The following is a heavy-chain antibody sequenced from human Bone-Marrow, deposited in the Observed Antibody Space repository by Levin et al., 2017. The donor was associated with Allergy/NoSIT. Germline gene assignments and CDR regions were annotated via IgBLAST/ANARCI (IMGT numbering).Heavy chain of an antibody. Sequence: PSETLSLTCTVSGGSINIGSYFWSWIRQPPGKGLEWIGYVYYSGGTNFNPSLERRVTISVDTSKNQFFLKLASVTAADTAVYYCARIYSGYVWYFDLWGRGTLVTVSS. D-gene: IGHD5-12*01. CDR3: ARIYSGYVWYFDL. CDR1: GGSINIGSYF. CDR2: VYYSGGT. V-gene: IGHV4-61*01. J-gene: IGHJ2*01.